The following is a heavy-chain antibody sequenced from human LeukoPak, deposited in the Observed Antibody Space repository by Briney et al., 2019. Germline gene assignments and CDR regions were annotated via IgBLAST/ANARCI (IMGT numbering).Heavy chain of an antibody. CDR2: IYHNGNT. D-gene: IGHD5-18*01. CDR3: ASGGYSYGFDY. CDR1: GGSISSGGYS. V-gene: IGHV4-30-2*01. Sequence: SQTLSLTCAVSGGSISSGGYSWSWIRQPPGKGLEWIGYIYHNGNTYYSPSLKSRVAISVDRSKNQLSLKLSSVTAADTAMYYCASGGYSYGFDYWGQGTLVTVSS. J-gene: IGHJ4*02.